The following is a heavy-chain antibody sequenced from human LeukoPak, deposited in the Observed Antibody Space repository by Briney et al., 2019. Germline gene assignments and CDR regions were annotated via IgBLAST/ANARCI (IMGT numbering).Heavy chain of an antibody. CDR2: IYYSGST. CDR1: GYSISSGYY. J-gene: IGHJ4*02. V-gene: IGHV4-38-2*02. CDR3: ARHRHWGVRGVMGY. D-gene: IGHD3-10*01. Sequence: PSETLSLTCTVSGYSISSGYYWGWIRQPPGKGLEWIGSIYYSGSTYYNPSLKSRVTMSVDTSKNQFSLKPSSVTAADTAVYYCARHRHWGVRGVMGYWGQGTLVTVSS.